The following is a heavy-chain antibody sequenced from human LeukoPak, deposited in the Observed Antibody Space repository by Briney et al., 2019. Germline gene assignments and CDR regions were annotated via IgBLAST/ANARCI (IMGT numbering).Heavy chain of an antibody. V-gene: IGHV3-74*01. Sequence: GGSLRLSCAASGFASSRHWMFWVRQAPGKGLVWVPRIDGDGSTTNYADSVKGRFTISRDNAKNTLYLQMNSLRGEDTAIYYCARSGVPNGMDVWGQGTTVTVSS. D-gene: IGHD2-8*01. CDR3: ARSGVPNGMDV. J-gene: IGHJ6*02. CDR2: IDGDGSTT. CDR1: GFASSRHW.